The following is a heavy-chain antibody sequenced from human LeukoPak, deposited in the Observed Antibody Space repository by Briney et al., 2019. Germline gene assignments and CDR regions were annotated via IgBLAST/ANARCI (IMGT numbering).Heavy chain of an antibody. D-gene: IGHD3-10*01. CDR3: ARDLSGSYMSGY. Sequence: PGRSLRLSCAASGFTFSNYAMHWARQAPGKGLEWVAFISHDRSNNCHADSVKGRFTISRDNSKNTLYLQMNSLTDEDTAVYYCARDLSGSYMSGYWGQGTLVTVSS. CDR1: GFTFSNYA. V-gene: IGHV3-30-3*01. CDR2: ISHDRSNN. J-gene: IGHJ4*02.